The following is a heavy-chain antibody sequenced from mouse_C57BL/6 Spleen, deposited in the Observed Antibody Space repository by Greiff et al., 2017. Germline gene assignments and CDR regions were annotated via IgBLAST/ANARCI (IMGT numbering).Heavy chain of an antibody. V-gene: IGHV1-69*01. CDR3: ARHDYDEVFAY. D-gene: IGHD2-4*01. J-gene: IGHJ3*01. Sequence: VQLQQPGAELVMPGASVKLSCKASGYTFTSYWMHWVKQRPGQGLEWIGEIDPSDSYTNYNQKFKGKSTLTVDKSSSTAYMQLSSLTSEDSAVYYCARHDYDEVFAYWGQGTLVTVSA. CDR1: GYTFTSYW. CDR2: IDPSDSYT.